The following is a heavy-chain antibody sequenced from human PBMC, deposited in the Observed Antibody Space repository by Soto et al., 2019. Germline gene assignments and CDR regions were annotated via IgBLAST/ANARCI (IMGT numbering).Heavy chain of an antibody. Sequence: SETLSLTCTVSGGSMISYYWSWIRQPPGRGLEWIGFIYYAGTTHYSASLRSRVSISVDTSKNQFSLDLSSVTAADTAVYYCATMGTPVTGLYYFDYWGQGTLVTVSS. CDR1: GGSMISYY. CDR2: IYYAGTT. CDR3: ATMGTPVTGLYYFDY. V-gene: IGHV4-59*08. D-gene: IGHD4-17*01. J-gene: IGHJ4*02.